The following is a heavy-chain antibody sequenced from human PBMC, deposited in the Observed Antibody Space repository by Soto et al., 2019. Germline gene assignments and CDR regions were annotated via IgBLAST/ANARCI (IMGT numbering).Heavy chain of an antibody. D-gene: IGHD3-9*01. CDR3: ARGGSDWLFFFDY. Sequence: SETLSLTCTVSGGSISSTGYYWGWIRQPPGKGLEWIGSIYYSGSIYYNPSLKSRVTISVDTSKNQFSLKLSSVTAADTAVYYCARGGSDWLFFFDYWGQGALVT. J-gene: IGHJ4*02. CDR2: IYYSGSI. CDR1: GGSISSTGYY. V-gene: IGHV4-39*01.